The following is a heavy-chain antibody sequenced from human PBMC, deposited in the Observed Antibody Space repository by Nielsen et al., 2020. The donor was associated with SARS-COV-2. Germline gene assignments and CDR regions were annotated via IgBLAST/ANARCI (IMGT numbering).Heavy chain of an antibody. Sequence: ALVKVSCKVSGYTLTELSMHWVRQAPGKGLEWMGGFDPEDGETIYAQKFQGRVTMTEDTPTDTAYMELSSLRSEDTAVYYCATDLNCSSTSCSKSGMDVWGQGTTVTVSS. D-gene: IGHD2-2*01. J-gene: IGHJ6*02. CDR3: ATDLNCSSTSCSKSGMDV. V-gene: IGHV1-24*01. CDR2: FDPEDGET. CDR1: GYTLTELS.